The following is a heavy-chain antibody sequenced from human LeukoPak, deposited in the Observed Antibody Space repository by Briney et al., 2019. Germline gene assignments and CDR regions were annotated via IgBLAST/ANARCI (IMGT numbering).Heavy chain of an antibody. J-gene: IGHJ6*02. CDR1: GFTFSNYA. CDR2: ISAGGGST. D-gene: IGHD2-15*01. Sequence: PVGSLRLSCAASGFTFSNYAMSWVRQAPGKGLEWVSAISAGGGSTYYADSVKGRFTISRGNSKNTLYLQMNSLRAEDTAVYFCAKAARDIVVVIAATPRDYYYGMDVWGQGTTVTVSS. V-gene: IGHV3-23*01. CDR3: AKAARDIVVVIAATPRDYYYGMDV.